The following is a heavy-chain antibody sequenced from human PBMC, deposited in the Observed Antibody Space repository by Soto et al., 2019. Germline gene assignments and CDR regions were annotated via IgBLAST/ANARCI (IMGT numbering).Heavy chain of an antibody. CDR2: INHSGST. J-gene: IGHJ4*02. D-gene: IGHD4-17*01. CDR1: GGSFSGYY. V-gene: IGHV4-34*01. Sequence: SETLSLTCAVYGGSFSGYYWSWIRQPPGKGLEWIGEINHSGSTNYNPSLKIRVTISVDTSKNQFSLKLSSVTAADTAVYYCARGKDYGDPFDYWGQGTLVNVSS. CDR3: ARGKDYGDPFDY.